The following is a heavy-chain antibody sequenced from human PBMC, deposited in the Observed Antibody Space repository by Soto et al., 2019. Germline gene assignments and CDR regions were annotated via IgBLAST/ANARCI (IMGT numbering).Heavy chain of an antibody. V-gene: IGHV1-69*13. J-gene: IGHJ4*02. D-gene: IGHD4-17*01. CDR1: GGTFSSYA. Sequence: AVKVSCKASGGTFSSYAISWVRQAPGQGLEWMGGIIPIFGTANYAQKFQGRVTITADESTSTAYMELSSLRSEDTAVYYCARAYGGNSASDYWGQGTLVTVSS. CDR3: ARAYGGNSASDY. CDR2: IIPIFGTA.